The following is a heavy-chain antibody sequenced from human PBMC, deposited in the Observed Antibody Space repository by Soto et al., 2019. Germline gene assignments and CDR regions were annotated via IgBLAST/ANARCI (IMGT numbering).Heavy chain of an antibody. V-gene: IGHV3-11*01. CDR1: GFTFSDCY. Sequence: LRLSCVASGFTFSDCYMSWIRQAPGKGLEWVAYISGSGTKISYVDSVKGRFTISRDNAKNSLYLQMNSLRAEDTAVYYCARPRPDCSGYYYSYVDSWGQGTLVTVSS. D-gene: IGHD3-22*01. CDR3: ARPRPDCSGYYYSYVDS. CDR2: ISGSGTKI. J-gene: IGHJ4*02.